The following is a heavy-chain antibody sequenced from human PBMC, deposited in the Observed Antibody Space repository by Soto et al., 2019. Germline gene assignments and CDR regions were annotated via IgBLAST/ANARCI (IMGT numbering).Heavy chain of an antibody. J-gene: IGHJ6*02. D-gene: IGHD2-2*01. CDR1: GFTFSSYS. V-gene: IGHV3-48*02. CDR3: ARDPSIVVVPAATIEVPNTGYYYYYGMDV. CDR2: ISSSSSTI. Sequence: PGGSLRLSCAASGFTFSSYSMNWVRQAPGKGLEWVSYISSSSSTIYYADSVKGRFTISRDNAKNSLYLQMNSLRDEDTAVYYCARDPSIVVVPAATIEVPNTGYYYYYGMDVWGQGTTVTVSS.